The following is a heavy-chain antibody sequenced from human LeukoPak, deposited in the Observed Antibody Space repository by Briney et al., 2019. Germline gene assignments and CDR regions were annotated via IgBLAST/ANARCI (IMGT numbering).Heavy chain of an antibody. J-gene: IGHJ3*02. V-gene: IGHV4-59*01. CDR1: GASISSSY. CDR3: ARGYYDSRGYFNTFDI. Sequence: PSETLSLTCAVSGASISSSYWSWIRQPPGKGLEWIGYINYSGNTKYNPSLESRVTISVDASNNQFSLRLSSVTAADTAFYYCARGYYDSRGYFNTFDIWGQGTLVTVSS. D-gene: IGHD3-22*01. CDR2: INYSGNT.